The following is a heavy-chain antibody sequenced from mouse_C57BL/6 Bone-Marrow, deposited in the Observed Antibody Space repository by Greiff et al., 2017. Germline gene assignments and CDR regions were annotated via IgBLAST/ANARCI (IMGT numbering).Heavy chain of an antibody. CDR2: IDPSDSYT. D-gene: IGHD2-4*01. Sequence: QVQLQQPGAELVMPGASVKLSCKASGYTFTSYWMHWVKQRPGQGLEWIGEIDPSDSYTNYNQKFTGKSTLTVDKSSSPAYMQLSSLTSADSAVYYWAVDYDYDDGYYYAMDYWGQGTSVTVSS. CDR1: GYTFTSYW. V-gene: IGHV1-69*01. CDR3: AVDYDYDDGYYYAMDY. J-gene: IGHJ4*01.